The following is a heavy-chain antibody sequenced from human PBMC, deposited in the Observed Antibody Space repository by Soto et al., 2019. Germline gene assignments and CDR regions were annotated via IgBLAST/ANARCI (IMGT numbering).Heavy chain of an antibody. CDR2: MNPNSGNT. D-gene: IGHD4-17*01. V-gene: IGHV1-8*01. Sequence: ASVKVSCKASGYTFTSYDINWVRQATGQGLEWMGWMNPNSGNTGYAQKFQGRVTMTRNTSISTAYMELRSLRSDDTAVYYCARGQTYGDYDGYWGQGTLVTVSS. J-gene: IGHJ4*02. CDR3: ARGQTYGDYDGY. CDR1: GYTFTSYD.